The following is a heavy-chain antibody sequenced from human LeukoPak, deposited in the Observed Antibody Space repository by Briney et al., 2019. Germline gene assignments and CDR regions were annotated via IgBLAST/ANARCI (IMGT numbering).Heavy chain of an antibody. J-gene: IGHJ4*02. D-gene: IGHD3-3*01. Sequence: PGGSLRLSCAASGFTFSSYWMHWVRQAPGKGRVWVSRINSDGSSTSYADSVKGRFTISRDNAKNTLYLQMNSLRAEDTAVYYCARFGDYYDFWSGYYYYFDYWGQGTLVTVSS. CDR3: ARFGDYYDFWSGYYYYFDY. CDR2: INSDGSST. V-gene: IGHV3-74*01. CDR1: GFTFSSYW.